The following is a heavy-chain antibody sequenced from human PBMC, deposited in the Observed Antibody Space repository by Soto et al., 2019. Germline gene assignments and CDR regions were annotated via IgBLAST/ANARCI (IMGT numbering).Heavy chain of an antibody. Sequence: ASVKVSCKASGGTFSSYAISWVRQAPGQGLEWMGWINTNTGNPTYAQGFTGRFVFSLDTSVSTAYLQICSLKAEDTAVYYCARVARRSSGWYYYYGMDVWGQGTTVTVSS. J-gene: IGHJ6*02. V-gene: IGHV7-4-1*01. D-gene: IGHD6-19*01. CDR1: GGTFSSYA. CDR2: INTNTGNP. CDR3: ARVARRSSGWYYYYGMDV.